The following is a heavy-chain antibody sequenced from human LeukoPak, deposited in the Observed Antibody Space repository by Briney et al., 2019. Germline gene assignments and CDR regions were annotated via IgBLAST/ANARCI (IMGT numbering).Heavy chain of an antibody. V-gene: IGHV4-4*07. J-gene: IGHJ5*02. CDR2: IYNGGII. CDR3: ARDSGTTGEVKFDP. Sequence: SQTLSLTCTVSGDSISRYYWSWIRQPAGKGLEWIGRIYNGGIITYNPSLKSRVTMSIDTSNNQFSLRLRFVTAADTAVYYCARDSGTTGEVKFDPWGQGTLVTVSS. D-gene: IGHD3-10*01. CDR1: GDSISRYY.